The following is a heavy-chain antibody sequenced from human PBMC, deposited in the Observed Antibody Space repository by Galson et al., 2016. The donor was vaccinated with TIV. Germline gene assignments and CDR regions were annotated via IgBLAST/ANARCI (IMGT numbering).Heavy chain of an antibody. CDR2: ISAYNGNT. CDR3: ASPRVPAASPTHWYFDL. J-gene: IGHJ2*01. Sequence: SVKVSCKASGYTFTRFGISWVRQAPGQGLEWMGWISAYNGNTKYEQKLQGRVTVTTDTSTNTAYMELRSLRSDDTAVYYCASPRVPAASPTHWYFDLWGRGTLVTVSS. D-gene: IGHD2-2*01. V-gene: IGHV1-18*01. CDR1: GYTFTRFG.